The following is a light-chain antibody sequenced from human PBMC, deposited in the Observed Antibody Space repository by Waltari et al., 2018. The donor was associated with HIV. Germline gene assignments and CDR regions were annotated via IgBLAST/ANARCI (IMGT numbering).Light chain of an antibody. CDR1: KLGNKY. V-gene: IGLV3-1*01. CDR2: HDS. Sequence: SYELTQPPSMSVSPGQAASITCSGDKLGNKYACWYQQKPGQSPVLVIYHDSKRPSGSPERFSGSNSRNKATLTISGTQAMDEADYYCQAWDSSTVVFGGGTKLTVL. CDR3: QAWDSSTVV. J-gene: IGLJ2*01.